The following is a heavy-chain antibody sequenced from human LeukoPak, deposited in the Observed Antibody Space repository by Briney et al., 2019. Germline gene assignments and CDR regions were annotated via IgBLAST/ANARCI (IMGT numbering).Heavy chain of an antibody. V-gene: IGHV4-39*01. CDR1: GGSISSSSYY. CDR2: IYYSGST. CDR3: ARHKGIAAAAWFDP. J-gene: IGHJ5*02. D-gene: IGHD6-13*01. Sequence: SETLSLTCTVSGGSISSSSYYWGWTRQPPGKGLEWIGSIYYSGSTYYNPSLKSRVTISVDTSKNQFSLKLSSVTAADTAVYYCARHKGIAAAAWFDPWGQGTLVTVSS.